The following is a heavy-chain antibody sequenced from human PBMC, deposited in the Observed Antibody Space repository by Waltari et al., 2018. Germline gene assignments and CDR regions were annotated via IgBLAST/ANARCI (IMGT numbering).Heavy chain of an antibody. D-gene: IGHD4-17*01. CDR3: ARDSPPYGDYYY. CDR2: IYSGGST. J-gene: IGHJ4*02. Sequence: EVQLVESGGGLIQPGGSLRLSWSASGFTVSSTYMSWVRQAPGKGLEWVSVIYSGGSTYYADSVKGRFTISRDNSKNTLYLQMNSLRAEDTAVYYCARDSPPYGDYYYWGQGTLVTVSS. CDR1: GFTVSSTY. V-gene: IGHV3-53*01.